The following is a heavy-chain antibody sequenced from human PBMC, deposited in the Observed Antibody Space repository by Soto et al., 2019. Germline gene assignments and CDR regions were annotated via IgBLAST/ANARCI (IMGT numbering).Heavy chain of an antibody. V-gene: IGHV4-59*01. Sequence: SETLSLTCTVSCGSISSYYWSWIRQPPGKGLEWIGYIYYSGSTNYNPSLKSRVTISVDTSKNQFSLKLSSVTAADTAVYYCARGEKSGSYHGGLYYYYGMDVWGQGTTVTVS. J-gene: IGHJ6*02. CDR3: ARGEKSGSYHGGLYYYYGMDV. CDR1: CGSISSYY. CDR2: IYYSGST. D-gene: IGHD1-26*01.